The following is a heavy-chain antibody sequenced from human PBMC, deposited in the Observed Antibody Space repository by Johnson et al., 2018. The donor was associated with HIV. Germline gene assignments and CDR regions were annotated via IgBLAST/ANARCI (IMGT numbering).Heavy chain of an antibody. CDR1: GFTVSSNY. Sequence: EVQLVESGGGVVQPGRSLRLSCAASGFTVSSNYMSWVRQAPGKGLEWVGRIKSNTDGGTTDYATPVKGRFTISRDDSKNTLYLQMNSLKTEDTAVYYCTTVLKASGYYVVPDAFDIWGQGTMVTVSS. CDR2: IKSNTDGGTT. D-gene: IGHD3-10*02. J-gene: IGHJ3*02. CDR3: TTVLKASGYYVVPDAFDI. V-gene: IGHV3-15*01.